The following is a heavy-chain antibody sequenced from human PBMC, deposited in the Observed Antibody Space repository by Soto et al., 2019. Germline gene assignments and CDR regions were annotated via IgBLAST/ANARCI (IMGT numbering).Heavy chain of an antibody. D-gene: IGHD6-13*01. CDR2: ISYDGSNK. CDR1: GFTFSNYG. Sequence: GGSLRLSCAVSGFTFSNYGIHWVRQAPGKGLEWVSVISYDGSNKYYADSVKGRFTISRDNSKNTLYLQMNSLRAEDTAVYYCAKDVSQYSSSWAWYFDYWGQGTLVTVSS. V-gene: IGHV3-30*18. J-gene: IGHJ4*02. CDR3: AKDVSQYSSSWAWYFDY.